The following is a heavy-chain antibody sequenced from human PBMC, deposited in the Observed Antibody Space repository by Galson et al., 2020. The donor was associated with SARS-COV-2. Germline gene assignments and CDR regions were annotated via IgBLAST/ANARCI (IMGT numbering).Heavy chain of an antibody. CDR3: ARSITSFGSCMDV. CDR2: INPNSGCT. J-gene: IGHJ6*02. V-gene: IGHV1-2*04. Sequence: SVTVSCKASGYTFTGYYMHWVRQAPGQGLEWMGWINPNSGCTNYAQKFQGWVTMTRDTSISTAYMELSRLSSDDAAVYYCARSITSFGSCMDVWGQGTTVTVSS. CDR1: GYTFTGYY. D-gene: IGHD3-3*01.